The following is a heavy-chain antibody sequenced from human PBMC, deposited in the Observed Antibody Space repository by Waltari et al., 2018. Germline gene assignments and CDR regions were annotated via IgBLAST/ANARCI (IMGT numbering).Heavy chain of an antibody. Sequence: QEKLVESGGGVVQSGRSLKLSCEASGFSFTNYGMHWVRQAPGKGLDWVAILWYDGSNKYYADSVKGRFDISRDNSRNTLDLQMDSLRAEDTAVYFCARDQYGESFYYAMNVWGQGTAVTVSS. V-gene: IGHV3-33*01. J-gene: IGHJ6*02. D-gene: IGHD1-26*01. CDR3: ARDQYGESFYYAMNV. CDR1: GFSFTNYG. CDR2: LWYDGSNK.